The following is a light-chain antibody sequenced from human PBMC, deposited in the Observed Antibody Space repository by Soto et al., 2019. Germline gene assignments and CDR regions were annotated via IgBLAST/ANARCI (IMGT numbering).Light chain of an antibody. CDR2: EVN. V-gene: IGLV2-8*01. CDR1: SSDVGGYNY. Sequence: QSVLTQPPSASGSPGQSVTISCTGTSSDVGGYNYFSWYQQHPGKAPKLMIYEVNKRHSGVPDRFSASKSGNTAYLSVSGLQAEDEADYYCCSSAGSNILFGTGTKLTVL. CDR3: CSSAGSNIL. J-gene: IGLJ1*01.